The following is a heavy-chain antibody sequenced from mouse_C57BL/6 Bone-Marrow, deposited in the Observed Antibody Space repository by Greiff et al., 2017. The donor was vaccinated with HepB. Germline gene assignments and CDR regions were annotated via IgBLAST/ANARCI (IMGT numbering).Heavy chain of an antibody. V-gene: IGHV2-2*01. D-gene: IGHD1-1*01. CDR2: IWSGGST. J-gene: IGHJ4*01. Sequence: VKVVESGPGLVQPSQSLSITCTVSGFSLTSYGVHWVRQSPGKGVEWLGVIWSGGSTDYNAAFISRLSISKDNSKSSVFFKINSLQADDTAIYYCARYSSLYAMDYWGQGTSVTVSS. CDR1: GFSLTSYG. CDR3: ARYSSLYAMDY.